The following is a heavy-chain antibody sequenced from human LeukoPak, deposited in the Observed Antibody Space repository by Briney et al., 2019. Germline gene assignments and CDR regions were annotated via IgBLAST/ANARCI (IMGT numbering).Heavy chain of an antibody. D-gene: IGHD6-13*01. CDR1: GFTFSSYW. Sequence: GGSLRLSCAASGFTFSSYWMSWVRQAPGKGLEWVANIKQDGSEKYYVDSVKGRFTISRDNAKNSLYLQMNSLRAEDTAVYYCASNKQQLLSEWLVAIKYYYYYMDVWGKGTTVTVSS. CDR2: IKQDGSEK. J-gene: IGHJ6*03. CDR3: ASNKQQLLSEWLVAIKYYYYYMDV. V-gene: IGHV3-7*01.